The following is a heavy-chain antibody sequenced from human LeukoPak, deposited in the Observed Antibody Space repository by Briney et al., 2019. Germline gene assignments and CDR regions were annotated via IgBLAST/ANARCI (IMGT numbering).Heavy chain of an antibody. Sequence: SVKVSCKASGGTFSSYAISWVRQTPGQGLEWMGGIIPIFGTANYAQKFQGRVTITADESTSTAYMELSSLRSEDTAVYYCARETSSYGSRGILDYWGQGTLVTVSS. V-gene: IGHV1-69*13. D-gene: IGHD5-18*01. CDR2: IIPIFGTA. CDR3: ARETSSYGSRGILDY. CDR1: GGTFSSYA. J-gene: IGHJ4*02.